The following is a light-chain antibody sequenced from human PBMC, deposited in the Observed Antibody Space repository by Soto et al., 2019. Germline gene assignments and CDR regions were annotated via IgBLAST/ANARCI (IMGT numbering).Light chain of an antibody. V-gene: IGKV3-20*01. CDR1: QSVSSDY. Sequence: EIVLTQSPGTLSLSPGERATLSCRASQSVSSDYLAWYQQKPGQAPSLLIYGASSRAAGIPDRFSGSGSGTDFTLTISRLEPEDFAVYYCQQYGSSSWTSGQGTKVEIK. J-gene: IGKJ1*01. CDR3: QQYGSSSWT. CDR2: GAS.